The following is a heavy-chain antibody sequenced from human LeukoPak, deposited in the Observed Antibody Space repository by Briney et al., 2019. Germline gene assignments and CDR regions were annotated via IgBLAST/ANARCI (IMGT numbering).Heavy chain of an antibody. D-gene: IGHD5-18*01. CDR2: INPSGGST. V-gene: IGHV1-46*01. Sequence: ASVKVSCKASGYTFTSYYMHWVRQAPGQGLEWMGIINPSGGSTSYAQEFQGRVAMTRDTSTSTVYMELSSLRSEDTAVYYCARDMDTAMARGGYYYYGMDVWGQGTTVTVSS. CDR1: GYTFTSYY. J-gene: IGHJ6*02. CDR3: ARDMDTAMARGGYYYYGMDV.